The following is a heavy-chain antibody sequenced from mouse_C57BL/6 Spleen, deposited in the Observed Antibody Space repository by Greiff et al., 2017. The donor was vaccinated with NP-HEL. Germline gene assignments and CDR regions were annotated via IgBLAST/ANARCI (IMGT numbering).Heavy chain of an antibody. V-gene: IGHV1-26*01. CDR1: GSTFTDYY. Sequence: VQLQQSGPELVKPGASVKISCKASGSTFTDYYMNWVKQSHGKSLEWIGDINPNNGGTSYNQKFKGKATLTVDKSSSTAYMELRSLTSEDSAVYYCAKYYYGSSNDFFAYWGQGTLVTVSA. CDR2: INPNNGGT. D-gene: IGHD1-1*01. J-gene: IGHJ3*01. CDR3: AKYYYGSSNDFFAY.